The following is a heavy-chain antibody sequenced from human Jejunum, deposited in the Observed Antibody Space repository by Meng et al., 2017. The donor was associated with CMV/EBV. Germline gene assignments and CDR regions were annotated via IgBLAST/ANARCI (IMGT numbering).Heavy chain of an antibody. V-gene: IGHV1-46*01. D-gene: IGHD2-21*02. CDR2: INPSGGYT. CDR3: ARASQVAAISYYYYGMDV. CDR1: TSAH. Sequence: TSAHVHWVRKAPEQGLEWMGIINPSGGYTTYAQKFQGRVTMTRDTSTSTVYMELSSLRSEDTAVYYCARASQVAAISYYYYGMDVWGQGTTVTVSS. J-gene: IGHJ6*02.